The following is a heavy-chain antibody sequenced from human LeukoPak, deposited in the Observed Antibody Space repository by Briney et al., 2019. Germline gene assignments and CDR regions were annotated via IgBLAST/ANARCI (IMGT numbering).Heavy chain of an antibody. D-gene: IGHD3-10*01. Sequence: GGSLRLSCAASGFTFSSYGMHWVRQAPGKGLEWVAVISYDGSNKYHADSVKGRFTISRDNSKNTLYLQMNSLRAEDTAVYYCAKDRGSGVIYYWGQGTLVTVSS. V-gene: IGHV3-30*18. J-gene: IGHJ4*02. CDR1: GFTFSSYG. CDR3: AKDRGSGVIYY. CDR2: ISYDGSNK.